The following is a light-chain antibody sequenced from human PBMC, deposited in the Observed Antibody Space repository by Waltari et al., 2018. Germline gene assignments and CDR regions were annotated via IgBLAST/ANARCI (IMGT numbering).Light chain of an antibody. CDR1: QTVYNY. CDR3: QQRKSWPFT. V-gene: IGKV3-11*01. CDR2: DAT. J-gene: IGKJ4*01. Sequence: DIVMTLSPTTLSLSPGERVTLSCRASQTVYNYLAWYQQKAGQAPRLLIYDATKRATGVPARFSGSGFGADFTLTISSLEPEDFVVYYCQQRKSWPFTFGGGSRVDIK.